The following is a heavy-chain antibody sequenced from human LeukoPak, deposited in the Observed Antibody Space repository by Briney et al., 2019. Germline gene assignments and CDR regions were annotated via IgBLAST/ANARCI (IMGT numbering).Heavy chain of an antibody. Sequence: GGSLRLSCAASGFTFSSYGMHWVRQAPGKGLEWVAFIRYDGINKYYADSVKGRFTISRDNSKNTLYLQMNSLRAEDTAVYYCAKDRKGLLWSPRSSAGGMDVWGQGTTVTVSS. V-gene: IGHV3-30*02. D-gene: IGHD3-10*01. CDR3: AKDRKGLLWSPRSSAGGMDV. CDR2: IRYDGINK. CDR1: GFTFSSYG. J-gene: IGHJ6*02.